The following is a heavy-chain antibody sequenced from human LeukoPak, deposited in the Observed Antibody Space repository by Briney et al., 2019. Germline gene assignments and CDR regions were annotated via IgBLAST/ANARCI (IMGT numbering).Heavy chain of an antibody. V-gene: IGHV3-74*01. CDR1: GFTFSSYW. J-gene: IGHJ5*02. CDR3: ARDGAVGEDGFDP. Sequence: GGSLRLSCAASGFTFSSYWMHWVRQAPGKGLVWVSRINSDGSSTSYADSVKGRFTISRDNAKNTLYLQMKSLRAEDTAVYYCARDGAVGEDGFDPWGQGALVTVSS. D-gene: IGHD3-16*01. CDR2: INSDGSST.